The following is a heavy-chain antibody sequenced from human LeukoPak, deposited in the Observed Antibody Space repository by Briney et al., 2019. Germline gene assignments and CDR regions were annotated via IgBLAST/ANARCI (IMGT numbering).Heavy chain of an antibody. V-gene: IGHV3-23*01. D-gene: IGHD3-3*01. J-gene: IGHJ4*02. Sequence: GGSLRLSCAASGFTFSSYAMSWVRQAPGKGLEWVSAISGSGGSTYYADSVKGRFTISRDNSKNTLYLQMNSLRAEDTAVYYCAGTLTYYDFWSGYPVDYWGQGTLVTVSS. CDR2: ISGSGGST. CDR1: GFTFSSYA. CDR3: AGTLTYYDFWSGYPVDY.